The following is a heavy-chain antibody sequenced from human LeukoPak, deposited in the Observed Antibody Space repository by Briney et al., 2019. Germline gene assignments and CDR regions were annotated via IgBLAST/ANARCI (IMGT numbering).Heavy chain of an antibody. D-gene: IGHD2/OR15-2a*01. CDR2: INQDGSEK. J-gene: IGHJ4*02. Sequence: GGSLRLSCAASGFTFSNSGMSWVRQAPGKGPEWVANINQDGSEKNCVDSVKGRFTISRDNAKNSLYLQMNSLRAEDTAVYYCANNRASLDYWGQGTLVTVSS. CDR3: ANNRASLDY. V-gene: IGHV3-7*02. CDR1: GFTFSNSG.